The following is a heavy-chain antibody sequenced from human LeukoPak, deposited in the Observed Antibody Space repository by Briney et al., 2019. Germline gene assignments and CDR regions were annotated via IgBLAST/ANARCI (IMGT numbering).Heavy chain of an antibody. D-gene: IGHD6-25*01. CDR1: GFTFSSYS. V-gene: IGHV3-21*01. J-gene: IGHJ4*02. Sequence: AGGSLRLSCAASGFTFSSYSMNWVRQAPGKGLEWVSSISSSSYIYYADSLKGRFTISRDNAKNSLYLQMNSLRAEDTAVYYCARDSGSVRYFDYWGQGTLVTVSS. CDR3: ARDSGSVRYFDY. CDR2: ISSSSYI.